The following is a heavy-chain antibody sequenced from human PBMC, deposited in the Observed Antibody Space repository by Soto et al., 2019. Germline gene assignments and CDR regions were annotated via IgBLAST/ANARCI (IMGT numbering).Heavy chain of an antibody. CDR1: GGTFSSYA. CDR2: IIPIFGTA. D-gene: IGHD2-2*02. Sequence: ASVKVSCKASGGTFSSYAISWVRHAPGQGLEWMGGIIPIFGTANYAQKFQGRVTITADESTSTAYMELSSLRSEDTAVYYCARDAYCSSTSCYRRMDVWGQGTTVTVSS. CDR3: ARDAYCSSTSCYRRMDV. V-gene: IGHV1-69*13. J-gene: IGHJ6*02.